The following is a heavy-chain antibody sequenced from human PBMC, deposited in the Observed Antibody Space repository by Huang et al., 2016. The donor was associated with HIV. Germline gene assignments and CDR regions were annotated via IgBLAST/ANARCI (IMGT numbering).Heavy chain of an antibody. D-gene: IGHD5-18*01. V-gene: IGHV3-30-3*01. Sequence: QVQLVESGGGVVQPGRSLRLSCAASGFPFNNHAMHWVRQAPGKGLDWVAVISNDGSNNYYADSGKGRFTISRDSSKSTLFLHMTSLRTEDTAVYYCARAKDTWDAYDIWGQGTMVIVSS. CDR2: ISNDGSNN. CDR1: GFPFNNHA. J-gene: IGHJ3*02. CDR3: ARAKDTWDAYDI.